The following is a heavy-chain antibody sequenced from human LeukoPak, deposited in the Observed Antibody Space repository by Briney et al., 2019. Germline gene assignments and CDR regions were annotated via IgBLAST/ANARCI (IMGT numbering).Heavy chain of an antibody. Sequence: GGSLRLSCAASGFTFNNYFMHWVRQAPGKGLVWVSRITSDGSGTNYADSVKGRFTISRDNAKNSLYLQMNSLRVEDTAVYYCVNLGYCTTSSCQPWGQGTLVTVSS. V-gene: IGHV3-74*01. J-gene: IGHJ4*02. CDR1: GFTFNNYF. CDR2: ITSDGSGT. D-gene: IGHD2-2*01. CDR3: VNLGYCTTSSCQP.